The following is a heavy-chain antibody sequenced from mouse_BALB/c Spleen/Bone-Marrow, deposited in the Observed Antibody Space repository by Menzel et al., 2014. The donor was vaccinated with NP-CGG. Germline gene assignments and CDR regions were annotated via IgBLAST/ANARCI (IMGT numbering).Heavy chain of an antibody. CDR1: GSTFTSYW. J-gene: IGHJ2*01. D-gene: IGHD2-1*01. V-gene: IGHV1-5*01. CDR3: AGYGNYFFDY. CDR2: TYPGNNDS. Sequence: EVQVVESGTVLARPGASVKMSCKASGSTFTSYWMHWVKQRPGQGLEWIGATYPGNNDSRYNQKFNDKAKLTAVTSTNTAYMELSSLTYEDSAVYYCAGYGNYFFDYWGRAPLSQSPQ.